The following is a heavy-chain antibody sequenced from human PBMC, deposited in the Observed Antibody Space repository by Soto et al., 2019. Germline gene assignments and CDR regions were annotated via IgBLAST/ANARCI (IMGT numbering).Heavy chain of an antibody. CDR2: TYYRAKWYN. CDR3: ARGRASVSWDWLGT. Sequence: SQTLSPTCDISVDSVSSNSAAWNWIRQSPSRCLEWLGRTYYRAKWYNDYAVSVRVRITINADTSKHQFSLQLKSVTPDDTVFYYCARGRASVSWDWLGTCGEGTKVKVPS. CDR1: VDSVSSNSAA. V-gene: IGHV6-1*01. D-gene: IGHD3-16*01. J-gene: IGHJ5*02.